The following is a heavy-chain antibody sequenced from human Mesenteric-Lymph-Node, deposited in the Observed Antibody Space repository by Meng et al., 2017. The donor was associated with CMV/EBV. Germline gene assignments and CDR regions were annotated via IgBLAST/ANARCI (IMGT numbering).Heavy chain of an antibody. Sequence: GESLKISCAASGFTFSSYEMNWVRQAPGKGLEWVSCISSSGSTIYYADSVKGRFTISRDNAKNSLYLQMNSLRAEDTAVYYCARDTGGKPPYYYYGMDVWGQGTTVTVSS. CDR1: GFTFSSYE. J-gene: IGHJ6*02. V-gene: IGHV3-48*03. D-gene: IGHD4-23*01. CDR2: ISSSGSTI. CDR3: ARDTGGKPPYYYYGMDV.